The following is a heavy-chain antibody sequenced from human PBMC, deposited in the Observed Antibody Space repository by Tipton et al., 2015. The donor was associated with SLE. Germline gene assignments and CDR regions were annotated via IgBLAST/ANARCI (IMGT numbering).Heavy chain of an antibody. CDR3: ARGRSSSPPYYYYYMDV. J-gene: IGHJ6*03. CDR1: GGSISSGSYY. Sequence: TLSLTCTVSGGSISSGSYYWSWIRQPAGKGLEWIGRIYTSGSTNYNPSLKSRVTISVDTSKNQFSLKLSSVTAADTAVYYCARGRSSSPPYYYYYMDVRGKGTTVTVSS. D-gene: IGHD6-13*01. CDR2: IYTSGST. V-gene: IGHV4-61*02.